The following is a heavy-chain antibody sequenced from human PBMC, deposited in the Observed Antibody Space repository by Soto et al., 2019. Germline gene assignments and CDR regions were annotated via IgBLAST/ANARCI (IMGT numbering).Heavy chain of an antibody. CDR3: VRVGWGFSFGNGLDD. Sequence: QVQLVESGGGVVQPGGSLRLSCAVSGLVFGGYSMHWVRQAPGKGLEWVAAIQHDASNIYYADSVKVRFTISRDNSRNLLFLKMNDLTPDDTAVYRCVRVGWGFSFGNGLDDWGRGTTVAVSS. D-gene: IGHD5-18*01. CDR2: IQHDASNI. J-gene: IGHJ6*02. CDR1: GLVFGGYS. V-gene: IGHV3-30-3*01.